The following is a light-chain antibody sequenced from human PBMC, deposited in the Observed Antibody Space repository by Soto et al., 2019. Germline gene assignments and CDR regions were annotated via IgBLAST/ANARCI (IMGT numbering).Light chain of an antibody. CDR1: STDVGGYKY. Sequence: QSALTQPASVSGSPGQSIIISCTGTSTDVGGYKYVSWCQQHPGKAPKLMIYDVSSRPSGVSNRFSGSKSGNTASLIISGLQAEDEADYYCISYTSSDTYVFGTGTKLTVL. CDR2: DVS. J-gene: IGLJ1*01. V-gene: IGLV2-14*01. CDR3: ISYTSSDTYV.